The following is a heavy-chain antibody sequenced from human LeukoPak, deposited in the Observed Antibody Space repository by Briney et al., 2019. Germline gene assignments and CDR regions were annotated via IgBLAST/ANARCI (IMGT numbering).Heavy chain of an antibody. CDR3: ARPLGDTKYYYYYMDV. CDR1: GFTFSNYW. CDR2: IKQDGSEK. Sequence: GGSLRLSCSASGFTFSNYWMSWVRQAPGKGLEWVANIKQDGSEKYYVDSVKGRFSISRDNAKNSLYLQMNSLRAEDTAVYYCARPLGDTKYYYYYMDVWGKGTTVTVSS. D-gene: IGHD4-17*01. V-gene: IGHV3-7*01. J-gene: IGHJ6*03.